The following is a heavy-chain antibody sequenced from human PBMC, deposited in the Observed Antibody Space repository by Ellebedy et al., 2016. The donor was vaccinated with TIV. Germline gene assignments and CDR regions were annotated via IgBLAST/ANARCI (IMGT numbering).Heavy chain of an antibody. CDR3: GRGHYGPDY. CDR2: LTGDGSSP. J-gene: IGHJ4*02. V-gene: IGHV3-74*01. Sequence: GESLKISCAASGFTFSGHAMDWVRQAPGQGLFWVSRLTGDGSSPAYADSVKGRFTISRDNAKNTLYLQMNSLTAEDTAVYYCGRGHYGPDYWGQGTLVIVSS. D-gene: IGHD3-10*01. CDR1: GFTFSGHA.